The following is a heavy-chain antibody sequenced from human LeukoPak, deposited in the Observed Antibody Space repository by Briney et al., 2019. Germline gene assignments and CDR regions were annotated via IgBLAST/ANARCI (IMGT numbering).Heavy chain of an antibody. CDR3: ARVSRWRGGPLDY. J-gene: IGHJ4*02. CDR2: INPNSGGT. V-gene: IGHV1-2*02. D-gene: IGHD3-16*01. CDR1: GYTFTGYY. Sequence: GASVKVSCKASGYTFTGYYMHWVRQAPGQGLEWMGWINPNSGGTNYAQKFQGRVTMTRDTSISTAYMELSRLRSDDTAVYYCARVSRWRGGPLDYWGRGTLVTVSS.